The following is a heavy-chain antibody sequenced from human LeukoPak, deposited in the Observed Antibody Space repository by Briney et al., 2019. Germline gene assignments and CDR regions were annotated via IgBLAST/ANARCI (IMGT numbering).Heavy chain of an antibody. CDR2: LDPQDGKK. D-gene: IGHD3-10*01. J-gene: IGHJ6*03. CDR3: ATSGISLVRGVALGYSYYMDA. CDR1: GNTLTELA. Sequence: ASVKVSCKVSGNTLTELAMHWVRQAPGQGLEWMGGLDPQDGKKTYAQKFQCRVNMTEDTSTATDYMKLSSLRSEDTAIYYRATSGISLVRGVALGYSYYMDAWGTGTTVTVSS. V-gene: IGHV1-24*01.